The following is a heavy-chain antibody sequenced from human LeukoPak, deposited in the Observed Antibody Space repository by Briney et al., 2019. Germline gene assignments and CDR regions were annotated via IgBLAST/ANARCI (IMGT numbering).Heavy chain of an antibody. V-gene: IGHV4-39*07. J-gene: IGHJ4*02. CDR2: IYYSGST. CDR1: GGSISSSSYY. CDR3: ARAESTSGFDY. D-gene: IGHD5/OR15-5a*01. Sequence: ASETLSLTCTVSGGSISSSSYYWGWIRQPPGKGLEWIGSIYYSGSTYYNPSLKSRVTISVDTSKNQFSLNLNSVTAADTAVYYCARAESTSGFDYWGQGTLVTVSS.